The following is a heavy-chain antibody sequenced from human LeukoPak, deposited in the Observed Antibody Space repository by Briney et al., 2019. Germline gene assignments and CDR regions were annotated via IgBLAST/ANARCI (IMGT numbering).Heavy chain of an antibody. D-gene: IGHD3-10*01. V-gene: IGHV1-2*02. Sequence: ASVKLSCKASGYTFTGYYMHWVRQAPGQGLEWMGWINPSSGGTNYAHKVQGRVTMTRDTSISTAYMQLSSLRSEDTAVYYCAKNSLASGSFGYWGQGTLLTLP. CDR2: INPSSGGT. CDR3: AKNSLASGSFGY. J-gene: IGHJ4*02. CDR1: GYTFTGYY.